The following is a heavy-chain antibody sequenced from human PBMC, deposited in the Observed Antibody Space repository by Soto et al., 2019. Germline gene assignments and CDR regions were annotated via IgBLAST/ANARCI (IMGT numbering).Heavy chain of an antibody. CDR2: INSDGRST. CDR1: GFTFSSYW. D-gene: IGHD6-13*01. V-gene: IGHV3-74*01. CDR3: ARDKYVSVAAAGTACWFDP. J-gene: IGHJ5*02. Sequence: EVQLVESGGGLVQPGGSLRLSCAASGFTFSSYWMHWVRQAPGKGLVWVSRINSDGRSTSYADSVKGRFTISRDNAKNTLYLQMNSLRAEDTAVYYCARDKYVSVAAAGTACWFDPWGQGTLVTVSS.